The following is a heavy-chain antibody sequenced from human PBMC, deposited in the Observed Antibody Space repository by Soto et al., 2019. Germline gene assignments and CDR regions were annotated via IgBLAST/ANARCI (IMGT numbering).Heavy chain of an antibody. J-gene: IGHJ4*02. V-gene: IGHV3-7*01. CDR1: GFTFSNYW. Sequence: EVQLVESGGGLVQPGGSLRLSCAASGFTFSNYWMDWVRQAPGKGLEWVANINQDGSEKHYIDSVKGRFTISRDNAKNSLFLQMNSLTAEDSALYYCSTSLNYWGQGTLVTVSS. CDR3: STSLNY. CDR2: INQDGSEK.